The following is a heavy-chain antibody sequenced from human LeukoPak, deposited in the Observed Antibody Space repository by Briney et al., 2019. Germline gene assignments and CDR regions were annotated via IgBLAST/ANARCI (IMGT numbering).Heavy chain of an antibody. CDR2: ILYSEGT. CDR1: NGSIGSYY. J-gene: IGHJ5*02. CDR3: ARGPIFGVVYNWFDP. D-gene: IGHD3-3*01. Sequence: PSETLSLTCTVSNGSIGSYYWSWIRQPPGKGLEWIGYILYSEGTNYNPSLKSRVSISVDTSKNQLSLKLTSVTAADTAVYYCARGPIFGVVYNWFDPWGQGTLVTVSS. V-gene: IGHV4-59*01.